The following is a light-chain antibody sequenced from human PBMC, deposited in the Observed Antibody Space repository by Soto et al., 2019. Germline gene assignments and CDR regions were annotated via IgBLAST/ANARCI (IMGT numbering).Light chain of an antibody. CDR2: DDN. Sequence: SYELTQSPSVSVAPGQTARITCEEDNIGTKSVHWYQQKPGQAPVLVVYDDNDRPSGIPERFSGSNSGTTATLAISRVEAGDEAAYYCQVWDSTSDLVVFGGGTKVTVL. CDR3: QVWDSTSDLVV. V-gene: IGLV3-21*02. CDR1: NIGTKS. J-gene: IGLJ2*01.